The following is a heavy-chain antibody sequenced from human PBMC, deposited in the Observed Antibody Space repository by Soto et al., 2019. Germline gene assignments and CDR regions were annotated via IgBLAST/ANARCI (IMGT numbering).Heavy chain of an antibody. CDR3: ARGLTPSVVVTANRPFDY. V-gene: IGHV4-34*02. D-gene: IGHD2-21*02. Sequence: QVQLQQWGAGLLRPSETLSLTCTVYGESFSGYFWTWIRQPPGKGLEWIGEINHSGSANYNPSLKSRVTISVETSKNQFSLNLNPVTAADTAVYYCARGLTPSVVVTANRPFDYWGQGTLVTVSA. CDR2: INHSGSA. J-gene: IGHJ4*02. CDR1: GESFSGYF.